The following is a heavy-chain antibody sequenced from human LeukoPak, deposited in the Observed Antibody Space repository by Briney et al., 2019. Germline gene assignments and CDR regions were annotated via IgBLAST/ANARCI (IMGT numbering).Heavy chain of an antibody. D-gene: IGHD3-22*01. CDR1: GYTFTSYP. CDR2: INPSGGNT. CDR3: ARDEGGIVVVPAR. J-gene: IGHJ4*02. Sequence: GASVKVSCKASGYTFTSYPMHWVRQAPGQGLEWMGIINPSGGNTTYAQKFQGRITMTRDTSTSTVYMELSSLRSEDTAVYYCARDEGGIVVVPARWGQGTLVTVSS. V-gene: IGHV1-46*01.